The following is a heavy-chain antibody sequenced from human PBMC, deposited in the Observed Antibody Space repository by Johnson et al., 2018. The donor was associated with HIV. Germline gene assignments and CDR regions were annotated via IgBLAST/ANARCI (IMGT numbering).Heavy chain of an antibody. D-gene: IGHD6-13*01. Sequence: LSCAASGFTFSSYWMSWVRQAPGKGLQWVANIKQDGSEKYYVDSVKGRFTISRDNAKNSLYLQMNSLRAEDTAVYYCARENSSWYRGGAFDIWGQGTMVTVSS. V-gene: IGHV3-7*01. CDR1: GFTFSSYW. J-gene: IGHJ3*02. CDR2: IKQDGSEK. CDR3: ARENSSWYRGGAFDI.